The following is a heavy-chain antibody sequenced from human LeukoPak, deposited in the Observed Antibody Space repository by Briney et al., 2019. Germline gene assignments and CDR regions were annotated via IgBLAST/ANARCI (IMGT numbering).Heavy chain of an antibody. V-gene: IGHV3-11*04. J-gene: IGHJ4*02. CDR2: ISSSGSTI. CDR1: GFTFSDYY. D-gene: IGHD5-12*01. CDR3: AKDRLWLQTYYFDY. Sequence: GGSLRLSCAASGFTFSDYYMSWIRQAPGKGLEWVSYISSSGSTIYYADSVKGRFTISRDNAKNSLYLQMNSLRAEDTAVYYCAKDRLWLQTYYFDYWGQGTLVTVSS.